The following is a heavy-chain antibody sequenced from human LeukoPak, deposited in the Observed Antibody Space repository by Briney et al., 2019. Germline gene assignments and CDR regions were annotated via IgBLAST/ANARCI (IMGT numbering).Heavy chain of an antibody. D-gene: IGHD6-19*01. CDR2: ISSSRSYI. CDR1: GFTFSNYS. V-gene: IGHV3-21*01. J-gene: IGHJ4*02. Sequence: PGGSLRLSCAASGFTFSNYSMNWVRQAPGKGLEWVSSISSSRSYIYYTDTVKGRSSISRDHAIHSPYLQINSLRTEDPAVYYCARGHIAVAVGFDYWGQGTLVTVSS. CDR3: ARGHIAVAVGFDY.